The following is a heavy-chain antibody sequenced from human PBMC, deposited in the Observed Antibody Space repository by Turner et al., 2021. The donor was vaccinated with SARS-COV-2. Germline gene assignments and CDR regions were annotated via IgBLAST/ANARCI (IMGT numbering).Heavy chain of an antibody. J-gene: IGHJ4*02. V-gene: IGHV4-34*02. CDR3: AKGDDSRKSGLL. CDR1: GGSFSGYY. D-gene: IGHD2-15*01. CDR2: IHPSGTT. Sequence: QVQLQQWGAGLLKPSETLSLTCAVYGGSFSGYYWTWIRQPPENGLEWIGEIHPSGTTYHNPSLKGRVTMSVDTSKNQFYLKVSSVTAADTAVYYCAKGDDSRKSGLLWGQGTLVTVSS.